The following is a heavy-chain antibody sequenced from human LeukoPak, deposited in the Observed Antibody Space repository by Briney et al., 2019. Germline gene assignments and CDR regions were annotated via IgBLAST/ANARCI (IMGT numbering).Heavy chain of an antibody. CDR1: GGTFSSYA. D-gene: IGHD3-9*01. J-gene: IGHJ5*02. V-gene: IGHV1-2*02. CDR3: ARALPRSSQSRYYDILTGNGHWFDP. Sequence: ASVKVSCKASGGTFSSYAISWVRQAPGQGLEWMGWINPNSGGTNYAQKFQGRVTMTTDTSMSTAYMELSRLTSDDTAVYYCARALPRSSQSRYYDILTGNGHWFDPWGQGTLVTVSS. CDR2: INPNSGGT.